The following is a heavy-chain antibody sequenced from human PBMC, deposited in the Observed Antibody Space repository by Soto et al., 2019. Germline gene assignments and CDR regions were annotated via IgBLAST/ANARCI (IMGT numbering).Heavy chain of an antibody. CDR1: GFNFRSYA. Sequence: EVELSESGGGLVQPGGSLRLSCADSGFNFRSYAMSWVRRAPGKGLEWVSAISGSGGTSYFADSVRGRFTISRDNSKNTLYLQLSSLRVEDTAEYFCAKGRGSSWTIDYWGQGTLVTVSS. CDR2: ISGSGGTS. J-gene: IGHJ4*02. V-gene: IGHV3-23*01. D-gene: IGHD6-13*01. CDR3: AKGRGSSWTIDY.